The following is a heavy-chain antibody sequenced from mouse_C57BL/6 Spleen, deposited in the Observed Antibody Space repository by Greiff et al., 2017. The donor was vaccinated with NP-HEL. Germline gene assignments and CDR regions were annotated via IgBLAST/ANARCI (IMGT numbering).Heavy chain of an antibody. CDR3: ARGGYDYDVEFAY. D-gene: IGHD2-4*01. V-gene: IGHV5-17*01. CDR1: GFTFSDYG. Sequence: EVMLVESGGGLVKPGGSLKLSCAASGFTFSDYGMHWVRQAPEKGLEWVAYISSGSSTIYYADTVKGRFTISRDNAKNTLFLQMTSLRSEDTAMYYCARGGYDYDVEFAYWGQGTLVTVSA. CDR2: ISSGSSTI. J-gene: IGHJ3*01.